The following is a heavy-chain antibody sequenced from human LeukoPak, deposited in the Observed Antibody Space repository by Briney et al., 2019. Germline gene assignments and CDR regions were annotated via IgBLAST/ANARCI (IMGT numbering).Heavy chain of an antibody. CDR2: IYYSGST. Sequence: PSQTLSLTCTVSGVSISSGGYYWSWIRQHPGKGLEWIGYIYYSGSTYYNPSLNSRVTISVDTSKNQFSLKLSSVTAADTAVYYCASSSGSTRTIDYWGQGTLVTVSS. V-gene: IGHV4-31*03. CDR1: GVSISSGGYY. CDR3: ASSSGSTRTIDY. J-gene: IGHJ4*02. D-gene: IGHD3-22*01.